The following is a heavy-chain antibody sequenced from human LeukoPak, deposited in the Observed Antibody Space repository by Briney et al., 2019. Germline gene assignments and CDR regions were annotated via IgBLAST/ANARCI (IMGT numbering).Heavy chain of an antibody. D-gene: IGHD3-22*01. CDR3: VREEANSGYPDY. J-gene: IGHJ4*02. CDR2: IHSSGIL. CDR1: GGSISSYY. V-gene: IGHV4-4*07. Sequence: SETLTLTCTVSGGSISSYYWSWIRQPAGKAPEWIGRIHSSGILNYNPPLKSRVTISLDYSNNQVSLKLNYVTAADTAVYYCVREEANSGYPDYWGQGTLASLSS.